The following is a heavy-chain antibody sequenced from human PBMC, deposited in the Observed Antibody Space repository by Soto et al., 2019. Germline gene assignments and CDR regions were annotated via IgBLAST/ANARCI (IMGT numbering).Heavy chain of an antibody. CDR1: GFTFSSSA. V-gene: IGHV3-30-3*01. CDR3: ARSGATRTIGGGFFDY. Sequence: QVQLVASGGGVVQPGRSLRLSCAAFGFTFSSSAMHWVRQAPGKGLEWVAVISNTGVKKYYADSAKGRFTISRDNSKNTLYLQINSLRVEDTAVYYCARSGATRTIGGGFFDYWGQGTPVTVYS. CDR2: ISNTGVKK. J-gene: IGHJ4*02. D-gene: IGHD1-26*01.